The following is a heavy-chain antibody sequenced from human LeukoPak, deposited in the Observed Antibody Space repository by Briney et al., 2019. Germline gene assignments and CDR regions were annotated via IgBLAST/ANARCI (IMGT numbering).Heavy chain of an antibody. D-gene: IGHD6-19*01. J-gene: IGHJ6*03. CDR1: GGSISNYY. V-gene: IGHV4-59*01. CDR2: IYYRGST. CDR3: ARSYSSGSRNYYYYMDV. Sequence: SETLSLTCTVSGGSISNYYWSWIRQPPGKGLKYIGYIYYRGSTNYNPSLKSRVTISVDTSKSQFSLKLSSVTAADTAVYYCARSYSSGSRNYYYYMDVWGKGTTVTVSS.